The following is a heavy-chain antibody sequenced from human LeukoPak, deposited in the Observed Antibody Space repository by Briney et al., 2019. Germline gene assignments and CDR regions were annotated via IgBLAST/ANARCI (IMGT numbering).Heavy chain of an antibody. CDR3: ARGITGTTNGFDP. J-gene: IGHJ5*02. CDR2: INPSGGST. D-gene: IGHD1-7*01. Sequence: ASVKVSCKASGYTFASYYMHWVRQAPGQGLEWMGIINPSGGSTSYAQKLQGRVTRTTDTSTSTAYMELRSLRSDDTAVYYCARGITGTTNGFDPWGQGTLVTVSS. CDR1: GYTFASYY. V-gene: IGHV1-46*01.